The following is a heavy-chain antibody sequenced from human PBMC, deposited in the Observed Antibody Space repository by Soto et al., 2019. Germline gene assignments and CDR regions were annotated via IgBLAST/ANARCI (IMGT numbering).Heavy chain of an antibody. V-gene: IGHV3-23*01. J-gene: IGHJ2*01. CDR3: AKAISYHSGSYSGRVSWYFDL. CDR2: ISGSGGST. D-gene: IGHD1-26*01. Sequence: SGGSLRLSCAASGFTFSSYAMSWVHQAPGKGLEWVSAISGSGGSTYYADSVKGRFTISRDNSKNTLYLQMNSLRAEDTAVYYCAKAISYHSGSYSGRVSWYFDLWGRGTLVTVSS. CDR1: GFTFSSYA.